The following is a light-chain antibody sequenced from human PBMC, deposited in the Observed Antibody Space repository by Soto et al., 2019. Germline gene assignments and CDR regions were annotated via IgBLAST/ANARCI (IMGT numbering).Light chain of an antibody. CDR1: QSVSIRY. CDR2: GAS. J-gene: IGKJ1*01. CDR3: QQYDNSAWT. Sequence: ILLTQSPGTLSLSPGERATLSCRASQSVSIRYLAWYQQKPGQAPRLLIYGASSRATGIPDRFSGSGSGTDFTLTISRLEPEDFAVYYCQQYDNSAWTLGQGTKVDIK. V-gene: IGKV3-20*01.